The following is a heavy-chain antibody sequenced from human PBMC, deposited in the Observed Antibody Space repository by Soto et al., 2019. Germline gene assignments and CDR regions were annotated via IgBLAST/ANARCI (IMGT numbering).Heavy chain of an antibody. CDR1: RCSISGLTNY. CDR3: ASSSLYGMDA. CDR2: IYYSWIT. J-gene: IGHJ6*02. V-gene: IGHV4-39*01. Sequence: SETLSLTCTVSRCSISGLTNYWAWIRRPPGKGLEWIANIYYSWITFYNPSLKSRDTISLDTSKNQFSLKVGSVTAADTAVYYCASSSLYGMDAWGQGTTVTVSS.